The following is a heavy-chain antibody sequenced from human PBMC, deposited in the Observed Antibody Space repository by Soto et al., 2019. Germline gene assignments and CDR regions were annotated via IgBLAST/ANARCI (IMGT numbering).Heavy chain of an antibody. CDR2: ISGSDGKT. CDR3: PKWTYLHY. J-gene: IGHJ4*02. V-gene: IGHV3-23*01. D-gene: IGHD5-12*01. Sequence: GGSLRLSCTPSGFSFASFAMTWVRPAPGKGLEWVATISGSDGKTYYADSVKVRFSISRDTSRNTLYLQMNSLRADDTAIYCCPKWTYLHYWGQGARVSVSS. CDR1: GFSFASFA.